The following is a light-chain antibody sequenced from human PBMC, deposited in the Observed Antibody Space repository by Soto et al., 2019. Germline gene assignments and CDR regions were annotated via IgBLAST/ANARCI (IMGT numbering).Light chain of an antibody. CDR3: TSYTSSSTLRV. CDR1: NSDIGNYNF. Sequence: QSVLAQPASVSGSPGQSITISCTGTNSDIGNYNFVSWYQQHPGTAPTLMIFGVSNRPSGVSNRFSGPKSGNTASLIISGLQAEDEADYFCTSYTSSSTLRVFGTGTKVTVL. J-gene: IGLJ1*01. V-gene: IGLV2-14*01. CDR2: GVS.